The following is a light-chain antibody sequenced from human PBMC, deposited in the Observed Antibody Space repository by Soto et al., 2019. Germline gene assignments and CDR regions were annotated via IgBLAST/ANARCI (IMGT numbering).Light chain of an antibody. CDR2: GAS. CDR3: QQYGSSPRT. V-gene: IGKV3-20*01. CDR1: QSLSSSA. J-gene: IGKJ1*01. Sequence: EIVLTQSPGTLSLSPGERATLSCRASQSLSSSALAWYQHKPGQPPRLLIYGASSRATDIPNRFSGSGSGTAFTLTITILETEEFAVYYCQQYGSSPRTFGQGTKVEIK.